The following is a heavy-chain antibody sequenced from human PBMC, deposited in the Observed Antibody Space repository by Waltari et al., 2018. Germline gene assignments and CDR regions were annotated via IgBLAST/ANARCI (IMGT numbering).Heavy chain of an antibody. CDR3: ARDGVPKTSYYYDSSGYPYYYGMDV. CDR1: GGSISSHY. CDR2: IYYSGST. V-gene: IGHV4-59*11. J-gene: IGHJ6*02. D-gene: IGHD3-22*01. Sequence: QVQLQESGPGLVKPSETLSLTCTVSGGSISSHYWSWLRQPPGKGLEWIGDIYYSGSTNYNPSLKSRVTISVDTSKNQFSLKLSSVTAADTAVYYCARDGVPKTSYYYDSSGYPYYYGMDVWGQGTTVTVSS.